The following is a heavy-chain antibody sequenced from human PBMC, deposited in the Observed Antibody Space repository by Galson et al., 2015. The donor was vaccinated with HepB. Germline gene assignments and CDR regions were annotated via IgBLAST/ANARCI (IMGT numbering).Heavy chain of an antibody. CDR3: ARGGGSSARGMDV. Sequence: SCKASGYTFTSYDVSWVRQAPGQGLEWMGWISGNNGDTNYAQKLRGRVTVTTDTSTSTAYMELRSLRSDDTAVYYCARGGGSSARGMDVWGQGTTVTVPS. V-gene: IGHV1-18*04. CDR2: ISGNNGDT. D-gene: IGHD1-26*01. CDR1: GYTFTSYD. J-gene: IGHJ6*02.